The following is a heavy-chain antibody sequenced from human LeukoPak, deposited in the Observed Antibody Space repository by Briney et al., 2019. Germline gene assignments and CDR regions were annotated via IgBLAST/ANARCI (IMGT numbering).Heavy chain of an antibody. CDR1: GFTFISYA. CDR2: QSYDGSNK. J-gene: IGHJ5*02. CDR3: ARDGFQGTIFGVVDWFDP. D-gene: IGHD3-3*01. V-gene: IGHV3-30*04. Sequence: QPGGSLRFSFAASGFTFISYAMNWFRKAPAKGLEWLAVQSYDGSNKYYADSVKGRFTISRDNSKNTLYLQMNNLRAEDTAVYYRARDGFQGTIFGVVDWFDPWGQGTLVTVSS.